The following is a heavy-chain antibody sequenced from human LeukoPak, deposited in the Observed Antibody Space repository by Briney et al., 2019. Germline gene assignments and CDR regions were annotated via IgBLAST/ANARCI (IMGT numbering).Heavy chain of an antibody. CDR2: ISWNSGSI. Sequence: PGGSLRLSCAASGFTFDDYAMHWVRQAPGKGLEWVSGISWNSGSIGYADSVKGRFTISRDNAKNSLYLQMNSLRAEDTALYYCAKDKTGTHGAFDIWGQGTMVTVSS. J-gene: IGHJ3*02. CDR1: GFTFDDYA. D-gene: IGHD1-1*01. CDR3: AKDKTGTHGAFDI. V-gene: IGHV3-9*01.